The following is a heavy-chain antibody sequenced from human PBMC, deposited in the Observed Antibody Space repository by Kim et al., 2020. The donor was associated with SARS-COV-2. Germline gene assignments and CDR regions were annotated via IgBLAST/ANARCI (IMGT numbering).Heavy chain of an antibody. CDR3: ARHRDYGYDSSYYPDY. J-gene: IGHJ4*02. CDR2: ISSRGGI. Sequence: SETLSLTCTVSGDSVSSSRYYWGWIRQPPGQGLEWIGGISSRGGINANPSLSSRVTISADTSKNQISLRPNSVTAADTAVYFCARHRDYGYDSSYYPDYWGQGILVIVSS. D-gene: IGHD6-13*01. V-gene: IGHV4-39*01. CDR1: GDSVSSSRYY.